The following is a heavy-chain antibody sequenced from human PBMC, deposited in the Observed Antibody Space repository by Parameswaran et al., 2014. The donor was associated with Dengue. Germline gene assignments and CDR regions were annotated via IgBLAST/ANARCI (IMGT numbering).Heavy chain of an antibody. J-gene: IGHJ2*01. CDR3: ARDHGDYGWGGYFDF. Sequence: WIRQPPGKGLEWVSYIGSNGNKIYYADSVKGRFTISRDNAENSLYLQMNSLRAEDTAVYYCARDHGDYGWGGYFDFWGRGTLVTVSS. CDR2: IGSNGNKI. V-gene: IGHV3-48*03. D-gene: IGHD3-10*01.